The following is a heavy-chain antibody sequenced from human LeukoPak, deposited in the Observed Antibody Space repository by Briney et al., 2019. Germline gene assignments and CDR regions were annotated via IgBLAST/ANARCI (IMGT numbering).Heavy chain of an antibody. CDR2: ISAYNGNT. V-gene: IGHV1-18*01. J-gene: IGHJ6*02. Sequence: ASVKVSCKASGYTFTSYGISWVRQAPGQGLEWMGWISAYNGNTDYAQKFQGRVTMTTDTSTSTVYMELRGLRSDDTAVYYCARVIAVAGKTGMDVWGQGTTVTVSS. D-gene: IGHD6-19*01. CDR1: GYTFTSYG. CDR3: ARVIAVAGKTGMDV.